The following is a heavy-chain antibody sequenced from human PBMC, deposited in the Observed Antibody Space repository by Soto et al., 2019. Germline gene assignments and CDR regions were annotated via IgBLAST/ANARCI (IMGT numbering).Heavy chain of an antibody. CDR1: GFTFSSYS. CDR2: ISSSSSYI. Sequence: EVQLVESGGGLVKPGGSLRLSCAASGFTFSSYSMNWVRQAPGKGLEWVSSISSSSSYIYYADSVKGRFTISRDHAKNSLYLQMNSLRAEDTAVYYCARGSRRLLTELYNWFDPWGQGTLVTVSS. CDR3: ARGSRRLLTELYNWFDP. D-gene: IGHD2-15*01. V-gene: IGHV3-21*01. J-gene: IGHJ5*02.